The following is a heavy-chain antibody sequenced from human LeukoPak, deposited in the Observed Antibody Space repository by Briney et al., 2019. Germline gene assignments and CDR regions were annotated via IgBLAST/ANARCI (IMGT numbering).Heavy chain of an antibody. CDR3: ARQGVATAIDY. CDR2: IYASGNT. J-gene: IGHJ4*02. D-gene: IGHD2-21*02. Sequence: SETLSLTCTVSGGSIGSYYWSWIRQPAGKGLEWIGRIYASGNTNYNPSLKSRVTMSVDTSKNLFALKLSSVTAADTAVYYCARQGVATAIDYWGQGTLVTVSS. V-gene: IGHV4-4*07. CDR1: GGSIGSYY.